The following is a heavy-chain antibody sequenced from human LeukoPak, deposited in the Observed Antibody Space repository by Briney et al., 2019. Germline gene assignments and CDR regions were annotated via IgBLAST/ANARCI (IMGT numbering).Heavy chain of an antibody. V-gene: IGHV3-33*01. J-gene: IGHJ4*02. Sequence: PGRFLRLSCTVSGFIFSSYGMHWVRQAPGKGLGWVAVIWSDGSNKDYVGSVKGRFTISRDDSKNTLYLQMNSLRVEDTAVYYCARSGGGTYFDYWGQGTLVTVSS. CDR1: GFIFSSYG. CDR2: IWSDGSNK. D-gene: IGHD2-15*01. CDR3: ARSGGGTYFDY.